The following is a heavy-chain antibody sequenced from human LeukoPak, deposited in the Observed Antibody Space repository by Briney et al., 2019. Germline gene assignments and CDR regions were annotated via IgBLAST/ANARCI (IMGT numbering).Heavy chain of an antibody. CDR3: ARHGSRDGYNLGYFDY. Sequence: SETLSLTCTVSGGSISSYYWSWIRQPPGKGLEWIGYIYYSGSTNYNPSLKSRVTISVDTSKKQFSLKLSSVTAADTAVYYCARHGSRDGYNLGYFDYWGQGTLVTVSS. V-gene: IGHV4-59*08. CDR1: GGSISSYY. CDR2: IYYSGST. J-gene: IGHJ4*02. D-gene: IGHD5-24*01.